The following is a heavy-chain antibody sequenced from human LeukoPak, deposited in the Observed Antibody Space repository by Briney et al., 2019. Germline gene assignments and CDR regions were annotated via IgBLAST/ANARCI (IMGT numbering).Heavy chain of an antibody. J-gene: IGHJ4*02. CDR1: GGSISSYY. CDR3: ARTGIAVAEIDY. Sequence: SETLSLTCTVSGGSISSYYWSWIRQPPGKGLEWIGYIYYSGSTNYNPSLKSRVTISVDTSKNQFSLKLSSVTAADTAVYYCARTGIAVAEIDYWGQGTLVTVSS. V-gene: IGHV4-59*01. D-gene: IGHD6-19*01. CDR2: IYYSGST.